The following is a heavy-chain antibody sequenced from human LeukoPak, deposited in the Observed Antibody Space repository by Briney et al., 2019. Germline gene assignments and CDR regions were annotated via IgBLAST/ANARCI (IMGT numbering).Heavy chain of an antibody. Sequence: GGSLRLSCTASGFTFSNYAMSWVRQAPGKGLEWVSVISASATSSYYADSVKGRFTISRHNSKNTVYLQTNSLRAEDTAVYYCARNEGSYLKYYFDYWGLGTLVTISS. CDR1: GFTFSNYA. CDR3: ARNEGSYLKYYFDY. V-gene: IGHV3-23*01. J-gene: IGHJ4*02. CDR2: ISASATSS. D-gene: IGHD3-10*01.